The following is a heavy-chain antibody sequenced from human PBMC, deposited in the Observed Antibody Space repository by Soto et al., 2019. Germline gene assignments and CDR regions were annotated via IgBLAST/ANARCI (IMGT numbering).Heavy chain of an antibody. V-gene: IGHV4-39*01. CDR1: GGSMTSGSYY. D-gene: IGHD2-15*01. J-gene: IGHJ4*02. CDR3: ARPRRGGSRYFDY. CDR2: IYYIGTT. Sequence: QLQLQESGPRLVKPSETLSLTCTVSGGSMTSGSYYWAWIRQPPGKGLEWIGSIYYIGTTYYNQSLKSRVTISVDTSKNQFFLNLRSVTAADTAVYYCARPRRGGSRYFDYWGQGTLVTVSS.